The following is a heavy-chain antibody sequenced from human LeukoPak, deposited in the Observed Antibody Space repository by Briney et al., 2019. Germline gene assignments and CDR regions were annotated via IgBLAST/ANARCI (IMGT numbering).Heavy chain of an antibody. D-gene: IGHD1-26*01. CDR2: INPNSGGT. J-gene: IGHJ3*02. CDR3: ARDIVGATMAFDI. CDR1: GYTFTGYY. V-gene: IGHV1-2*02. Sequence: ASVKVSCKASGYTFTGYYMHWVRQAPGQGLEWMGWINPNSGGTNYAQKFQGRVTMTRDTSISTAYMELSRLRSDDTAVYYCARDIVGATMAFDIWGQGTMVTVSS.